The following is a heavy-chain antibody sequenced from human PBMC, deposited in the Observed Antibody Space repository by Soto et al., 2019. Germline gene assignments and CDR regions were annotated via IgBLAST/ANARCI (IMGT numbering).Heavy chain of an antibody. V-gene: IGHV2-5*02. CDR1: GFSLSTAGG. D-gene: IGHD1-7*01. CDR3: AHKRELFFGS. CDR2: IYGDDDK. J-gene: IGHJ4*02. Sequence: QITLKEAGPPLVKPTETLTLTCTFSGFSLSTAGGVGWIRKPPGKALEFLSLIYGDDDKRYSPSLRTRLTITKDTSRNQVVLTMTDMDPVDTAKYFCAHKRELFFGSWGQGTLVTVSS.